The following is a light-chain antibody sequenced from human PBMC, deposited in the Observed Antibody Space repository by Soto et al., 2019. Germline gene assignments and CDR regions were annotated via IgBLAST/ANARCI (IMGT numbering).Light chain of an antibody. J-gene: IGKJ1*01. V-gene: IGKV3-15*01. CDR2: GAS. CDR1: QSVSSN. CDR3: QQYNSWPTWT. Sequence: EIVMTQSPATLSVSPGERATLSCRASQSVSSNLAWYQQEPGQAPRLLIYGASTRATGIPARFSGTGSGTEFTLTISSLQSEDFAVYYCQQYNSWPTWTFGQGTKVEIK.